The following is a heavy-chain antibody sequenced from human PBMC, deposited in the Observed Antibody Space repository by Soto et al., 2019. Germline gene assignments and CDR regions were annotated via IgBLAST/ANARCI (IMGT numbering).Heavy chain of an antibody. CDR2: IYYSGST. CDR1: GGSISSYY. J-gene: IGHJ5*02. D-gene: IGHD5-12*01. CDR3: ARVYGDGYNLNSYNWFDP. V-gene: IGHV4-59*01. Sequence: SETLSLTCTVSGGSISSYYWSWIRQPPGKGLEWIGYIYYSGSTNYNPSLKSRVTISVDTSKNQFSLKLSSVTAADTAVYYCARVYGDGYNLNSYNWFDPWGQGTLVTVSS.